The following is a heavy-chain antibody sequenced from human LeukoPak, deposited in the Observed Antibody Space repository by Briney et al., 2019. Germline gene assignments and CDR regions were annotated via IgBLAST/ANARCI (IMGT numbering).Heavy chain of an antibody. D-gene: IGHD4-17*01. CDR3: ARVTTTVTPGQYYYYGMDV. CDR1: GGSISSYY. CDR2: IYYSGST. Sequence: SETLSLTCTVSGGSISSYYWSWIRQPPGKGLEWIGYIYYSGSTNYNPSLKSRVTISVDTSKNQFSLKLSSVTAADTAVNYCARVTTTVTPGQYYYYGMDVWGKGTTVTVSS. J-gene: IGHJ6*04. V-gene: IGHV4-59*01.